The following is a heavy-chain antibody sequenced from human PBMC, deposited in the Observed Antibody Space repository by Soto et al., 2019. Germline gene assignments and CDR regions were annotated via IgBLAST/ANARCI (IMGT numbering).Heavy chain of an antibody. V-gene: IGHV1-18*01. CDR3: ARVDIVVVPAARNAFDI. D-gene: IGHD2-2*01. J-gene: IGHJ3*02. Sequence: ASVKVSCKASGYTFTSYGISLVRQAPGQGLEWMGWISAYNGNTNYAQKLQGRVTMTTDTSTSTAYMELRSLRSDDTAVYYCARVDIVVVPAARNAFDIWGQGTMVTVSS. CDR2: ISAYNGNT. CDR1: GYTFTSYG.